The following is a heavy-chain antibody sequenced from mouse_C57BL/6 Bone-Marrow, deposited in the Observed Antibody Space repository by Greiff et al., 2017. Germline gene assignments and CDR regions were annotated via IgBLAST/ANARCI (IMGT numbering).Heavy chain of an antibody. CDR3: ARHYYGSHYYAMDY. CDR2: INSDGGST. D-gene: IGHD1-1*01. J-gene: IGHJ4*01. V-gene: IGHV5-2*03. CDR1: EYEFPSHD. Sequence: EVKVEESGGGLVQPGESLKLSCESNEYEFPSHDMSWVRKTPEKRLELVAAINSDGGSTYYPDTMERRFIISRDNTKKTLYLQMSSLRSEDTALYYCARHYYGSHYYAMDYWGQGTSVTVSS.